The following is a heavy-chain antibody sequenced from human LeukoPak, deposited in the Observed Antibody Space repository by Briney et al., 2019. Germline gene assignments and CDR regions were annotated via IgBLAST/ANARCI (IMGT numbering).Heavy chain of an antibody. CDR2: ISGSGSIT. J-gene: IGHJ4*02. V-gene: IGHV3-23*01. CDR3: AKDYDFWTAFDC. CDR1: GFNFRSYV. D-gene: IGHD3/OR15-3a*01. Sequence: GGSLRLSCVGSGFNFRSYVMSWVRQAPGKGLEWVSAISGSGSITYYVDSVKGRFTISRNNSKDTVYLQMTSLRAEDTAVYYCAKDYDFWTAFDCWGQGSLVTVSS.